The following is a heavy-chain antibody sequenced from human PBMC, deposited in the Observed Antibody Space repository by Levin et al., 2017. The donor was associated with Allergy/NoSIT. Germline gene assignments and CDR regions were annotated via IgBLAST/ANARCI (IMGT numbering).Heavy chain of an antibody. CDR2: IYYSGST. V-gene: IGHV4-39*01. D-gene: IGHD6-13*01. Sequence: SETLSLTCTVSGGSISSSSYYWGWIRQPPGKGLEWIGSIYYSGSTYYNPSLKSRVTISVDTSKNQFSLKLSSVTAADTAVYYCARRMRLRQHPLTSWGQGTLVTVSS. CDR3: ARRMRLRQHPLTS. CDR1: GGSISSSSYY. J-gene: IGHJ4*02.